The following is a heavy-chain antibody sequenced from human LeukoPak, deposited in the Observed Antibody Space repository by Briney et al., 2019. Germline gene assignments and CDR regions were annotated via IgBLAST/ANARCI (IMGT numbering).Heavy chain of an antibody. D-gene: IGHD4-17*01. V-gene: IGHV4-59*02. Sequence: SETLSLTCTVSGGSVSSYYWSWIRQPPGKGLEWIGYIYYSGSTNYNPSLKRRVTISVDTSKNQFSLKLSSVTAADTAVYYCARYDHGDYVFDYWGQGTLVTVSS. CDR1: GGSVSSYY. CDR2: IYYSGST. CDR3: ARYDHGDYVFDY. J-gene: IGHJ4*02.